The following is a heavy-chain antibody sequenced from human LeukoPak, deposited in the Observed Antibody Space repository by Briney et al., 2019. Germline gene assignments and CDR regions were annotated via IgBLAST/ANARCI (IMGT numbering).Heavy chain of an antibody. D-gene: IGHD3-22*01. CDR3: ARRSVIVVITPTDDAFDI. Sequence: ASVKVSCKASGYTLTVFYIHWVRQVPGQGLEWVGWINPISGATNYAQTFQDRVTMTRDTAIITAYMQLSRLGFDDTAIYYCARRSVIVVITPTDDAFDIWGQGTMVTVS. CDR2: INPISGAT. CDR1: GYTLTVFY. V-gene: IGHV1-2*02. J-gene: IGHJ3*02.